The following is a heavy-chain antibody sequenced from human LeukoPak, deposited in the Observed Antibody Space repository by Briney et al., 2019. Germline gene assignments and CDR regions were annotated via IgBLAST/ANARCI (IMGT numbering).Heavy chain of an antibody. V-gene: IGHV3-23*01. CDR2: ISGSGGSI. J-gene: IGHJ3*02. Sequence: GGSLRLSCAASGFTFSSYGMSWVRQAPGKGVEWVSAISGSGGSIYYADSVEGRFTISRDNSKNTLYPQMNSLRAEDTAVHYCAKGTAYGDYLDAFDIWGQGTMVTVSS. CDR1: GFTFSSYG. D-gene: IGHD4-17*01. CDR3: AKGTAYGDYLDAFDI.